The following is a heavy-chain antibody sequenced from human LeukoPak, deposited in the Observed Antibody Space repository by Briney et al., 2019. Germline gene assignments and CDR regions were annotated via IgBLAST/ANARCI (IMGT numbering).Heavy chain of an antibody. Sequence: GGSLRLSCAASGFTSSSYWMSWVRQAPGKGLEWVSAVSGSGGSTYYADSVKGRFTISRDNSKNTLYLQMNSLRAEDTAVYYCAKARPIVVVPAAKDYWGQGTLVTVSS. CDR1: GFTSSSYW. J-gene: IGHJ4*02. CDR2: VSGSGGST. CDR3: AKARPIVVVPAAKDY. D-gene: IGHD2-2*01. V-gene: IGHV3-23*01.